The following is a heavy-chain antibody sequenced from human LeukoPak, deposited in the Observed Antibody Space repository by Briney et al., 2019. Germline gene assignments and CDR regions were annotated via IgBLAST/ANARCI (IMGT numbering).Heavy chain of an antibody. V-gene: IGHV3-74*01. CDR3: AKGPNYFDS. J-gene: IGHJ4*02. CDR2: MNSDGSAT. Sequence: GGSLRLSCAASGFSFSNYWMHWVRQAPGKGLVWVTRMNSDGSATHYADSVQGRFTISRDNAKNTLYLQMNSLRAEDTAMYFCAKGPNYFDSWGQGTLVTASS. CDR1: GFSFSNYW.